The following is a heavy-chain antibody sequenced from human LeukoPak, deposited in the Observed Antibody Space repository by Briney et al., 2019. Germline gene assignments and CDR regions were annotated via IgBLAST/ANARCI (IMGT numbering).Heavy chain of an antibody. Sequence: ASVKVSCKASGYTFTGYYMHWVRQAPGQGLERMGRINPNSGGTNYAQKFQGRVTMTRDTSISTAYMELSRLRFDDTAVYYCARDPRIAVAGKYFDYWGQGTLVTVSS. CDR1: GYTFTGYY. D-gene: IGHD6-19*01. CDR3: ARDPRIAVAGKYFDY. J-gene: IGHJ4*02. CDR2: INPNSGGT. V-gene: IGHV1-2*06.